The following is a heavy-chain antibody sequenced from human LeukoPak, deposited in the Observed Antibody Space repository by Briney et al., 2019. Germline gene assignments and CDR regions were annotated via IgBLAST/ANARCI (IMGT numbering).Heavy chain of an antibody. D-gene: IGHD1-26*01. V-gene: IGHV3-7*01. Sequence: TGGSLRLSCAASGFTFSSYAMHWVRQAPGKGLEWVANIQQDGSEIYYVDSVKGRFTISRDNAKNALYLQMNSLRAEDTAVYYCARDKVVGATYFDYWGQGTLVTVSS. CDR1: GFTFSSYA. CDR2: IQQDGSEI. CDR3: ARDKVVGATYFDY. J-gene: IGHJ4*02.